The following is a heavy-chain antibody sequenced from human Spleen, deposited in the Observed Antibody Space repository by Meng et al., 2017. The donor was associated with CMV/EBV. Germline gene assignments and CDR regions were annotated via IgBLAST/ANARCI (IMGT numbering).Heavy chain of an antibody. CDR2: IKQDGSEK. Sequence: GESLKISCAASGFTFSSYWMSWVRQAPGKGLEWVANIKQDGSEKYYVDSVKGRFTISRDNAKNSLYLQMNSLRAEDTAVYYCARTGYSPLYYFDYWGQGTLVTVS. CDR1: GFTFSSYW. CDR3: ARTGYSPLYYFDY. D-gene: IGHD3-9*01. J-gene: IGHJ4*02. V-gene: IGHV3-7*01.